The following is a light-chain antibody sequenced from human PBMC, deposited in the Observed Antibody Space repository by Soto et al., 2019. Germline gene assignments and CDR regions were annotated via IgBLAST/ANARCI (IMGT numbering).Light chain of an antibody. CDR1: QSVSSY. CDR2: DAS. J-gene: IGKJ5*01. V-gene: IGKV3-11*01. CDR3: QQRSNWRPPIT. Sequence: EIVLTQSPANRSLSPGERATLSCRASQSVSSYLAWYQQKPGQAPRLLIYDASNRATGIPARFSGSGSVTDFTRTISSLEPEEFAGYYCQQRSNWRPPITFGQGTRLEIK.